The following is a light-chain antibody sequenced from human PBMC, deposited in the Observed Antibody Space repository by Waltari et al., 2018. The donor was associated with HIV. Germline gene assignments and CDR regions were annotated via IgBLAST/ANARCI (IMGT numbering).Light chain of an antibody. J-gene: IGLJ3*02. CDR3: GVWDSTLKQWL. CDR2: RNY. CDR1: TSNVETQW. Sequence: QSVLTQPPSASGAPGQTVTISCSGSTSNVETQWVSWYQQPPGTAPKLLIYRNYQRPSGVPDRFSSSKSGASASLIISGLRSEDEADYFCGVWDSTLKQWLFGGRTKLTVL. V-gene: IGLV1-47*01.